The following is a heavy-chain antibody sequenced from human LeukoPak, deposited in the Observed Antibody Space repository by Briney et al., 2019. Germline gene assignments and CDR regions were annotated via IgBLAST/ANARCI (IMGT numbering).Heavy chain of an antibody. D-gene: IGHD3-10*01. J-gene: IGHJ5*02. CDR2: IIPIFGTA. Sequence: SVKVSCKASGGTFSSYAISWVRQAPGQGLEWMGGIIPIFGTANYAQKFQGRVTITADKSTTTAYTELSSLRSEATAVYYCARLGITMVRGANNWFDPWGQGTLVTVSS. V-gene: IGHV1-69*06. CDR1: GGTFSSYA. CDR3: ARLGITMVRGANNWFDP.